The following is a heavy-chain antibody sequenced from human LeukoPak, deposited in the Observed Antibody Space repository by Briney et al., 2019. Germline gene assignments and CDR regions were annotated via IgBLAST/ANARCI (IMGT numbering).Heavy chain of an antibody. V-gene: IGHV5-51*01. CDR3: ARTSGDYGGNALYFDY. Sequence: KRGESLKISCKGSGYSFTSYWIGWVRQMPGKGLEWMGFIYPGDSDTRYSPSFQGQVTISVDKSISTAYLQWSSLKASDTVMYHCARTSGDYGGNALYFDYWGQGTLVTVSS. CDR1: GYSFTSYW. J-gene: IGHJ4*02. D-gene: IGHD4-23*01. CDR2: IYPGDSDT.